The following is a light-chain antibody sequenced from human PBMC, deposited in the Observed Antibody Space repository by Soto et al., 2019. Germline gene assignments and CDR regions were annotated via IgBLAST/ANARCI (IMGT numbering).Light chain of an antibody. CDR1: QTISSW. CDR2: EAS. CDR3: QHYNSYSEA. Sequence: DIQMTQSPSTLSGYVGDRVTITCRASQTISSWLAWYQQKPGKAPKLLIYEASTLKSGVPSRFSGSGSGTEFTLTISSLQPDDFATYYCQHYNSYSEAFGQRTKVDI. J-gene: IGKJ1*01. V-gene: IGKV1-5*03.